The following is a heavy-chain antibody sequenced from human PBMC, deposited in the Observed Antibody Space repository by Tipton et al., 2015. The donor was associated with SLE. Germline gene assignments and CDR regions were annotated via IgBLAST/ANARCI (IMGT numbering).Heavy chain of an antibody. V-gene: IGHV4-59*01. Sequence: TLSLTCTVSGVSIDYYYWSWIRQPPGKGLEWIGHIYYSGSTNYNPSLKSRVTVLVDTSQNQLSLKLTSVTAADTAMYYCAVGYCSSTSCQREYFQHWGQGTLVTVSS. CDR1: GVSIDYYY. CDR3: AVGYCSSTSCQREYFQH. CDR2: IYYSGST. D-gene: IGHD2-2*01. J-gene: IGHJ1*01.